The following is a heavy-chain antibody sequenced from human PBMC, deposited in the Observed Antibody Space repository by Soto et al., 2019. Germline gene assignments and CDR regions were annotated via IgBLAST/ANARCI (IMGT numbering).Heavy chain of an antibody. CDR3: ARGEGDYGDYALDY. J-gene: IGHJ4*02. CDR1: GYTFTSYD. CDR2: MNPNSGNT. D-gene: IGHD4-17*01. V-gene: IGHV1-8*01. Sequence: QVQLVQSGAEVKKHGASVKVSCKASGYTFTSYDINWVRQATGQGREWMGWMNPNSGNTGYAQKFQGIVTMTRNTSISTAYMELSSLRSEDTAVYYCARGEGDYGDYALDYWGQGTLVTVSS.